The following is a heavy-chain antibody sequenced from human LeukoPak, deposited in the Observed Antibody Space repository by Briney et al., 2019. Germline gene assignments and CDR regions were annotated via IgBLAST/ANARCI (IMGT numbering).Heavy chain of an antibody. CDR2: IIPIFGTA. V-gene: IGHV1-69*05. J-gene: IGHJ4*02. D-gene: IGHD2-21*01. CDR3: ARSSRADYYFDY. Sequence: SVKVSCKASGGTFSSYAISWVRQAPGQGLEWMGGIIPIFGTANYAQKFQGRVTMTRDTSTSTVYMELSSLRSEDTAVYYCARSSRADYYFDYWGQGTLVTVSS. CDR1: GGTFSSYA.